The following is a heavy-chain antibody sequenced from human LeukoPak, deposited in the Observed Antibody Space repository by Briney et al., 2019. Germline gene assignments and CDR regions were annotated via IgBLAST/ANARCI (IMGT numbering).Heavy chain of an antibody. CDR3: ARACGGSCFVFDP. CDR2: INPNSGGT. V-gene: IGHV1-2*06. CDR1: GYTFTGYY. Sequence: ASVKVSCKASGYTFTGYYMHWVRQAPGQGLEWMGRINPNSGGTNYAQKFQGRVTMTRDTSISTAYMELSRLRSDDTAVYYCARACGGSCFVFDPWGQGTLVTVSS. J-gene: IGHJ5*02. D-gene: IGHD2-15*01.